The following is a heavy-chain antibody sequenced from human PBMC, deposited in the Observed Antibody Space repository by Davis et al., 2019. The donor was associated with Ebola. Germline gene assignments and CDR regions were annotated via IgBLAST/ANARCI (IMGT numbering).Heavy chain of an antibody. Sequence: PGGSLRLSCAASGFTCSKYGMHWVRQAPGKGLEWVALISTDSSIRHHADSMEGRFTVSRDNSKNTVFLEMISLRPEDTAIYYCARGPGPAGYIIDYWGQGTLVTVSS. J-gene: IGHJ4*02. CDR1: GFTCSKYG. D-gene: IGHD5-24*01. CDR3: ARGPGPAGYIIDY. CDR2: ISTDSSIR. V-gene: IGHV3-30*03.